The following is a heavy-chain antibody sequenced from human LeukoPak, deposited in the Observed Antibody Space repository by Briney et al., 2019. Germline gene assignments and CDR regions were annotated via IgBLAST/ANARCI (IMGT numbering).Heavy chain of an antibody. D-gene: IGHD5-24*01. CDR1: GFPFSSYA. J-gene: IGHJ4*02. CDR3: AKVDGYQIDY. V-gene: IGHV3-23*01. CDR2: ISGSGGST. Sequence: GGSLRLSCAASGFPFSSYAMSWVRPAPGKGLEWVSAISGSGGSTYYADSVKGRFTISRDNSKNTLYLQMNSLRAEDTAVYYCAKVDGYQIDYWGQGTLVTVSS.